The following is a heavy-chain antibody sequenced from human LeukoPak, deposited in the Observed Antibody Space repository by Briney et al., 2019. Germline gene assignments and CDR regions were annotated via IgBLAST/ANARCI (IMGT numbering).Heavy chain of an antibody. CDR2: IYYSGST. V-gene: IGHV4-59*08. CDR1: GGSFSGYY. Sequence: SETLSLTCAVYGGSFSGYYWSWIRQPPGKGLEWIGYIYYSGSTNYNPSLKSRVTISVDTSKNQFSLKLSSVTAADTAVYYCARHVAIDWYYFDYWGQGTLVTVSS. J-gene: IGHJ4*02. D-gene: IGHD2-21*01. CDR3: ARHVAIDWYYFDY.